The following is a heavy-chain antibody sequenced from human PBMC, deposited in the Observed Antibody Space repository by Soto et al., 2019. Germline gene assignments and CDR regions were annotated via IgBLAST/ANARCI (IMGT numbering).Heavy chain of an antibody. CDR3: ARDTQLGDFGTYYYALDV. Sequence: QVLLQESGPGLVKPSQTLSLTCTVSGGSISSGDSFWSWVRQSPGKGLEWIGYIYYNGNTYSNPAPNSLLTMSKDTSKKHFLPTLTSVTAADTAVYHCARDTQLGDFGTYYYALDVWCQGTTVTVSS. D-gene: IGHD4-17*01. J-gene: IGHJ6*02. V-gene: IGHV4-31*01. CDR2: IYYNGNT. CDR1: GGSISSGDSF.